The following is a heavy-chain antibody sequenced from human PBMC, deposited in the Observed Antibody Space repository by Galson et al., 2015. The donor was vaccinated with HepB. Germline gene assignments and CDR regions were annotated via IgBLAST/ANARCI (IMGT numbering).Heavy chain of an antibody. CDR3: VKGYGPYASAPGDY. CDR1: GFTFSSYG. V-gene: IGHV3-23*01. D-gene: IGHD2-2*01. Sequence: SLRLSCAASGFTFSSYGMSWVRQAPGKGLEWVSAITGSDDTTYYADSVKGRFSISRDNSKNTVYLLMNGLRAEDTAVYYCVKGYGPYASAPGDYWGQGTLVTVSS. J-gene: IGHJ4*02. CDR2: ITGSDDTT.